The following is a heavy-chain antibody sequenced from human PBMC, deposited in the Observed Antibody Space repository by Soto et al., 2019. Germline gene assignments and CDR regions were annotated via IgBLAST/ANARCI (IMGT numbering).Heavy chain of an antibody. CDR1: TFTFTSSA. D-gene: IGHD1-26*01. CDR2: IVVGSGNT. V-gene: IGHV1-58*01. Sequence: QMQLVQSGPEVKKPGTAVKVSCKASTFTFTSSAVQWVRQALGQRLEWIGWIVVGSGNTKYAQNFQERVTITRDMASGTDYLELSSLRSEDTDVYYCSTHREGATYSFDYWGQGTLLTVSS. CDR3: STHREGATYSFDY. J-gene: IGHJ4*02.